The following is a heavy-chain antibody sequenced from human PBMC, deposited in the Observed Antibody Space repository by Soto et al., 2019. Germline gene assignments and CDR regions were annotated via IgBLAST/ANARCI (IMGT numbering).Heavy chain of an antibody. CDR1: GGTFSSYT. CDR2: IIPILGIA. CDR3: ARLDYGDYPLKEIDY. J-gene: IGHJ4*02. V-gene: IGHV1-69*02. D-gene: IGHD4-17*01. Sequence: QVQLVQSGAEVKKPGSSVKVSCKASGGTFSSYTISWVRQAPGQGLEWMGRIIPILGIANYAQKFQGRVTITVDKSTSTAYMELSSLRSEDTAVYYCARLDYGDYPLKEIDYWGQGTLVTVSS.